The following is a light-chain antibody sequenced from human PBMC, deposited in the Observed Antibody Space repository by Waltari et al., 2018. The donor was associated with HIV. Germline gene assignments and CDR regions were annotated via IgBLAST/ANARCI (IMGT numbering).Light chain of an antibody. CDR2: GAP. V-gene: IGKV3-20*01. Sequence: ENVLTQSPGTLSLSPGERATLSCRASQSVRNHYLAWFQQKPGQAPRPLIYGAPSRATGIPDRFSGSGSGTDFSLTISRLEPEDSAVYYCQQYGRSPDTFGQGTKVEIK. J-gene: IGKJ2*01. CDR3: QQYGRSPDT. CDR1: QSVRNHY.